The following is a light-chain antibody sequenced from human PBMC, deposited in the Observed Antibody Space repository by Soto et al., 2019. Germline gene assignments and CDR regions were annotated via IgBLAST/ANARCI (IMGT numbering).Light chain of an antibody. CDR1: QSISSY. Sequence: DTQMTQSPSSLSASVGDRVTITCRASQSISSYLNWYQQKPGKAPKLLIYAASSLQSGVPSRFSGSGSGTDFTLTISSLQPDDFATCYCQQNYSTSITFGQGTRVEIK. J-gene: IGKJ5*01. CDR3: QQNYSTSIT. V-gene: IGKV1-39*01. CDR2: AAS.